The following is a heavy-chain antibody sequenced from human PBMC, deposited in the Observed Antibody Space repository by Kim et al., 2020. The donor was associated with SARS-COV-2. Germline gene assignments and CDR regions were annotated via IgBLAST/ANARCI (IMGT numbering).Heavy chain of an antibody. D-gene: IGHD3-22*01. CDR2: IYYSGST. Sequence: SETLSLTCTVSGGSVSSGSYYWSWIRQPPGKGLEWIGYIYYSGSTNYNPSLKSRVTISVDTSKNQFSLKLSSVTAADTAVYYCAGAVGGVLMVYAMGYYDSSGYYYFDYWGQGTLVTVSS. CDR1: GGSVSSGSYY. CDR3: AGAVGGVLMVYAMGYYDSSGYYYFDY. J-gene: IGHJ4*02. V-gene: IGHV4-61*01.